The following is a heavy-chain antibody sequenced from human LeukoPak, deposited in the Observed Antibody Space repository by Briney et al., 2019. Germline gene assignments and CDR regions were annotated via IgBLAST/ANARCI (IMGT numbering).Heavy chain of an antibody. CDR3: ARPLGSLKEYWWFDP. D-gene: IGHD2/OR15-2a*01. J-gene: IGHJ5*02. CDR1: GYTFTGYY. V-gene: IGHV1-2*02. Sequence: ASVTVSCTASGYTFTGYYMHWVRQAPGQGLEWLGWINPNSGGTNFAQYFQGRVTMTRDTSTSTVYMELSSLRSDDTAVYYCARPLGSLKEYWWFDPWGQGTLVTVSS. CDR2: INPNSGGT.